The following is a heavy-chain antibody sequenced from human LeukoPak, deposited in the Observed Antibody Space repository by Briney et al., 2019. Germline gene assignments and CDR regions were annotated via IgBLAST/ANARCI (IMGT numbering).Heavy chain of an antibody. V-gene: IGHV3-23*01. CDR2: ISGDGT. D-gene: IGHD3-16*01. CDR3: ASLYSSANFDY. CDR1: GFTFSSYA. Sequence: GGSLRLSCAASGFTFSSYAMSWVRQAPGKGLEWVSTISGDGTYYADSVKGRFTISRDNSKSTLYLQMNSLRAEDTAVYYCASLYSSANFDYWGQGTLVTVSS. J-gene: IGHJ4*02.